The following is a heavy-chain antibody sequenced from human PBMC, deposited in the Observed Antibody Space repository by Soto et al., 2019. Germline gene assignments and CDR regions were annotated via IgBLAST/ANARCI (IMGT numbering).Heavy chain of an antibody. CDR3: AGGPLLWGDV. CDR2: INAGNGNT. J-gene: IGHJ6*02. D-gene: IGHD3-10*01. CDR1: GYTFTSYA. V-gene: IGHV1-3*01. Sequence: QVQLVQSGAEVKKPGASVKVSCKASGYTFTSYAMHWVRQAPGHRLEWMGWINAGNGNTKYSQTFQGRVTITRDTAASTAYMELSSLRSEDTAVYYCAGGPLLWGDVWGQGTTVTVSS.